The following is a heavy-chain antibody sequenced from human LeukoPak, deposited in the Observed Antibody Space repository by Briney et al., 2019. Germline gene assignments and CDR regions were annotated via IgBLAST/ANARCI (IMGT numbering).Heavy chain of an antibody. D-gene: IGHD3-16*01. CDR2: ISTSGNNI. Sequence: PGGSLRLSCAASGFTFSDYYTSWIRQAPGKGLEWVSYISTSGNNIYYPDSVKGRFTISRDNAKNSLYLQMNSLRAEDTAVYYCARGDGGYHFDSWGQGTLVTVSS. V-gene: IGHV3-11*01. CDR1: GFTFSDYY. CDR3: ARGDGGYHFDS. J-gene: IGHJ4*02.